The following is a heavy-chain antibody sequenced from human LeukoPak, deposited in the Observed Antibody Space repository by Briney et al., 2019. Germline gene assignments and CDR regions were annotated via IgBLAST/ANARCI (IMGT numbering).Heavy chain of an antibody. V-gene: IGHV4-31*03. J-gene: IGHJ5*02. CDR1: GGSISSGGYY. D-gene: IGHD6-13*01. CDR3: ARSSAADNWFDP. Sequence: SETLSLTCTVSGGSISSGGYYWSWIRQHPGKGLEWIGYIYYSGSTYYNPSLKSRVTISVDTSKNQFSLKLSSVTAADTAVCYCARSSAADNWFDPWGQGTLVTVSS. CDR2: IYYSGST.